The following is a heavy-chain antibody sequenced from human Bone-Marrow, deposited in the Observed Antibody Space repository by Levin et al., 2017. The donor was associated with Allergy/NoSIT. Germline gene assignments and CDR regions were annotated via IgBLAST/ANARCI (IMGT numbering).Heavy chain of an antibody. CDR3: SKSPDNSILGNWFDP. V-gene: IGHV3-9*01. J-gene: IGHJ5*02. D-gene: IGHD4-11*01. CDR2: ISWSSSNM. CDR1: GFSFDDYA. Sequence: SGGSLRLSCAASGFSFDDYAMHWVRQAPGKGLEWVSSISWSSSNMAYADSVKGRFTISRDNAKNSLYLQMNNLRPEDTAFYYCSKSPDNSILGNWFDPWGQGTPVTVSS.